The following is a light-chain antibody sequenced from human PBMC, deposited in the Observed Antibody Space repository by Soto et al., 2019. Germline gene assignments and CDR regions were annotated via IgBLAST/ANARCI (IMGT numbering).Light chain of an antibody. Sequence: DVQMTQSPSTLSASIGDRITITCRASQSISSWLAWYQQKPGKAPKLLIYMASSLEGGVPSRFSGSGSGTEFTLTISSLQPDDFATYYCQQYDTYSTFGQGTKVEIK. J-gene: IGKJ1*01. CDR2: MAS. V-gene: IGKV1-5*03. CDR3: QQYDTYST. CDR1: QSISSW.